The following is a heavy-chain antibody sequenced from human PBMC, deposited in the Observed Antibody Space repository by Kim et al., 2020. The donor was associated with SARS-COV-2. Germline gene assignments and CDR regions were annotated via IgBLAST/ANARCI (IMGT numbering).Heavy chain of an antibody. V-gene: IGHV3-23*01. J-gene: IGHJ4*02. D-gene: IGHD3-22*01. Sequence: GGSLRLSCAASGFTFSSYAMSWVRQAPGKGLEWVSGISGSGAGTYYADSVKGRFTISRDNSKNTLYLQMNSLRVEDTAVYYCAKDPALYYYESSGYGNYWGQGTLVTVSS. CDR2: ISGSGAGT. CDR3: AKDPALYYYESSGYGNY. CDR1: GFTFSSYA.